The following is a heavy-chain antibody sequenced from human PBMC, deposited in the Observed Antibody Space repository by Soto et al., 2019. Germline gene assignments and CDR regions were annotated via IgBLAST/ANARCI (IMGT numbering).Heavy chain of an antibody. CDR3: ASIGLHYYDSSGLTSPLGY. CDR1: GGSISSYY. CDR2: IYYSGST. J-gene: IGHJ4*02. V-gene: IGHV4-59*01. Sequence: SETLSLTCTVSGGSISSYYWSWIRQPPGKGLEWIGYIYYSGSTNYNPSLKSRVNISVDTSKNQFSLKLSSVTAADTAVYYCASIGLHYYDSSGLTSPLGYWGQGTLVTLPT. D-gene: IGHD3-22*01.